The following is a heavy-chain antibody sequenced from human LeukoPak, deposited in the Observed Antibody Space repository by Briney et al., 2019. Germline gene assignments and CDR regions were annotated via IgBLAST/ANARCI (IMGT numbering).Heavy chain of an antibody. Sequence: ASVKVSCKASGYTFTGYYMHWVRQAPGQGLECMGWINPNTGGTRYAQNFQGRVTMTRDTSISTAYMELTSLTSDDTATYYCARANYCGSGCYFYFDSWGQGTLVTVSS. CDR3: ARANYCGSGCYFYFDS. J-gene: IGHJ4*02. D-gene: IGHD6-19*01. CDR1: GYTFTGYY. CDR2: INPNTGGT. V-gene: IGHV1-2*02.